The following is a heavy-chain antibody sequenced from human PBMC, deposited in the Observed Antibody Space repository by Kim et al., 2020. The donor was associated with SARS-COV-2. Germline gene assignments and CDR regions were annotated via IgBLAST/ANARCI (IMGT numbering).Heavy chain of an antibody. CDR1: GGSFSGYY. Sequence: SETLSLTCAVYGGSFSGYYWSWIRQPPGKGLEWIGEINHSGSTNYNPSLKSRVTISVDTSKNQFSLKLSSVTAADTAVYYCARYSYGFIHYGMDVWGQGTTVTVSS. V-gene: IGHV4-34*01. CDR2: INHSGST. D-gene: IGHD5-18*01. J-gene: IGHJ6*02. CDR3: ARYSYGFIHYGMDV.